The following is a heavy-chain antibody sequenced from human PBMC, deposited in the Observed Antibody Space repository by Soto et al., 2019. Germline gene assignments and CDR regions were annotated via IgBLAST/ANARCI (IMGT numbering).Heavy chain of an antibody. CDR3: ARDGGGMGATVKDFDY. CDR2: ISSSSSTI. CDR1: GFTFSSYS. Sequence: PGGSLRLSCAASGFTFSSYSMNWVRQAPGKGLEWVSYISSSSSTIYYADSVKGRFTISRDNAKNSLYLQMNSLRDEDTAVYYCARDGGGMGATVKDFDYWGQGPLVTVYS. V-gene: IGHV3-48*02. D-gene: IGHD1-26*01. J-gene: IGHJ4*02.